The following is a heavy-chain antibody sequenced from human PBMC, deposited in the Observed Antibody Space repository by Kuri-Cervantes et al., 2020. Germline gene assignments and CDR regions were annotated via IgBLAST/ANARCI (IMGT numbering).Heavy chain of an antibody. CDR2: IYSGGST. D-gene: IGHD5-18*01. Sequence: GGSLRLSCAASGFTFSNAWMSWVCQAPGKGLEWVSVIYSGGSTYYAGSVKGRFTISRDNSKNTLYLQMNSLRAEDTAVYYCARGLIGRALAAMAHYYYYGMDVWGQGTTVTVSS. CDR3: ARGLIGRALAAMAHYYYYGMDV. V-gene: IGHV3-53*01. CDR1: GFTFSNAW. J-gene: IGHJ6*02.